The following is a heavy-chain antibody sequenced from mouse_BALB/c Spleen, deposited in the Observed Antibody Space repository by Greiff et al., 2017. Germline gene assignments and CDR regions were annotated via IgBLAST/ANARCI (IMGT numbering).Heavy chain of an antibody. J-gene: IGHJ4*01. CDR1: GFTFSSYA. CDR2: ISSGGSYT. V-gene: IGHV5-9-4*01. CDR3: ARDPNSYYGNYGYAMDY. D-gene: IGHD2-10*01. Sequence: EVMLVESGGGLVKPGGSLKLSCAASGFTFSSYAMSWVRQSPEKRLEWVAEISSGGSYTYYPDTVTGRFTISRDNAKNTLYLEMSSLRSEDTAMYYCARDPNSYYGNYGYAMDYWGQGTSVTVSS.